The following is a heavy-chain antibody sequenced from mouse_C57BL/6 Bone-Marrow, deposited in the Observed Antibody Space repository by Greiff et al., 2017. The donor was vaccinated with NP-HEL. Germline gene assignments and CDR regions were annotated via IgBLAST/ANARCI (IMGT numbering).Heavy chain of an antibody. CDR2: ISNGGGST. V-gene: IGHV5-12*01. Sequence: DVKLVESGGGLVQPGGSLKLSCAASGFTFSDYYMYWVRQTPEKRLEWVAYISNGGGSTYYPDTVKGRFTISRDNAKNTLYLQMSRLKSEDTAMYYCARQGGSSFYWYFDVWGTGTTVTVSS. D-gene: IGHD1-1*01. J-gene: IGHJ1*03. CDR3: ARQGGSSFYWYFDV. CDR1: GFTFSDYY.